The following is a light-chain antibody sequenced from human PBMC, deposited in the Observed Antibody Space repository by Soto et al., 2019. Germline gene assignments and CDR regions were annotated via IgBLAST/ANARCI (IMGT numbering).Light chain of an antibody. Sequence: IALTQSPGTLSLFPGERATLSCRATQSVNSDYLAWYQEEPRQAPRLLLYIASRRATGIADRFSGSGSGTDCTLTISRLEQEDFAVYYCQQYGTSPWTFGEGNKVEIK. CDR2: IAS. CDR3: QQYGTSPWT. V-gene: IGKV3-20*01. J-gene: IGKJ1*01. CDR1: QSVNSDY.